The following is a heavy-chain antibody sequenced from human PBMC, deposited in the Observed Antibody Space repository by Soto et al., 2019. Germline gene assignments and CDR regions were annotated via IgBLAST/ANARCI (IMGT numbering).Heavy chain of an antibody. Sequence: GGSLRLSSAASGFTFSSYGMHWVHQAPGKGLEWVAVISYDGSNKYYADSVRGRFTISRDNSKNTLYLQMNSLRAEDTAVYYCAKESGRDGYNFDYWGQGTLVTVSS. CDR1: GFTFSSYG. CDR2: ISYDGSNK. D-gene: IGHD5-12*01. CDR3: AKESGRDGYNFDY. J-gene: IGHJ4*02. V-gene: IGHV3-30*18.